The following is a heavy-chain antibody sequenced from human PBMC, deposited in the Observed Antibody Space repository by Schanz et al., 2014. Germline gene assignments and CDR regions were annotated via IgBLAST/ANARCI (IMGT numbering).Heavy chain of an antibody. D-gene: IGHD2-2*01. CDR2: INSRSNFI. V-gene: IGHV3-21*04. CDR3: AKVAPAATYLDS. Sequence: EVQLVESGGGLVKPGGSLRLSCTASRIIFGTYSMNWIRQTPKGLEWVSSINSRSNFIYYPDSVKGRFTISRDNAKNSLFLQMNSLSAEDTAVYCCAKVAPAATYLDSWGLGTLVTVSS. J-gene: IGHJ4*02. CDR1: RIIFGTYS.